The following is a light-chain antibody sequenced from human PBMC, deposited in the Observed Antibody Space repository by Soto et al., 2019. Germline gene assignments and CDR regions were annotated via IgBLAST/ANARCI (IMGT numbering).Light chain of an antibody. J-gene: IGKJ1*01. CDR1: QSVRSY. V-gene: IGKV3-15*01. CDR3: QQYGSSPGT. CDR2: GAS. Sequence: EIVMTQSPATLSVSPGARATLSCRASQSVRSYLAWYQQKPGQTPSLLIYGASTRATGVPARFSGSGSGTDFTLTISRLESEDFAVYYCQQYGSSPGTFGQGTKVDIK.